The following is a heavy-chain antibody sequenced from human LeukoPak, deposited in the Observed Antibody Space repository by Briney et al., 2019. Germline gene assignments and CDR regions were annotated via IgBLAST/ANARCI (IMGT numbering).Heavy chain of an antibody. Sequence: SETLSLTCAVYGGSFSGFFWSWIRQPPGKGPEWIGEIDHSGNTNYNPSLRSRVTISVDTSKNQFSLKVNSLTAADTAVYYCARKGPLRDSIPFMDVWGEGTTVTVSS. CDR3: ARKGPLRDSIPFMDV. D-gene: IGHD4-17*01. V-gene: IGHV4-34*01. J-gene: IGHJ6*03. CDR1: GGSFSGFF. CDR2: IDHSGNT.